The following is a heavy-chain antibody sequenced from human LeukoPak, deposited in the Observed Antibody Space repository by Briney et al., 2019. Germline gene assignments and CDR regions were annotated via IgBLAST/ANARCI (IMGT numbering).Heavy chain of an antibody. J-gene: IGHJ3*02. Sequence: GGSLRLSCAASGFAFSDYYMSWIRQAPGKGLEWLSYIISTGGTIYYADSVKGRFTISRDNAKNSLYLQVNSLRAEDRAVYYCAGYSSGWFGAFHIWGQGTMVTVSS. CDR3: AGYSSGWFGAFHI. CDR2: IISTGGTI. D-gene: IGHD6-19*01. V-gene: IGHV3-11*04. CDR1: GFAFSDYY.